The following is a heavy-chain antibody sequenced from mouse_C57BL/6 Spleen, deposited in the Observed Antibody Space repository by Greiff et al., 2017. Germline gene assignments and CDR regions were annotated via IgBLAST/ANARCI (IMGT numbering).Heavy chain of an antibody. V-gene: IGHV5-9-1*02. CDR3: TREGYNYDWFAD. CDR2: ISSGGDYI. CDR1: GFTFSSYA. D-gene: IGHD2-12*01. Sequence: EVQGVESGEGLVKPGGSLKLSCAASGFTFSSYAMSWVRQTPEKRLEWVAYISSGGDYIYYADTVKGRFTISRDNARNTLYLQMSSLKAEEAAMCDCTREGYNYDWFADWGKGTLVTVSA. J-gene: IGHJ3*01.